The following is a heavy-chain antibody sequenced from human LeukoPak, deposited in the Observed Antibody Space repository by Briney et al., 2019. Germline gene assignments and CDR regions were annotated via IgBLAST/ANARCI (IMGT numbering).Heavy chain of an antibody. J-gene: IGHJ4*02. CDR3: AKGYGDYLYYFDY. CDR1: GFTFSSYG. V-gene: IGHV3-30*02. Sequence: GGSLRLSCAASGFTFSSYGMHWVRQAPGKGLQWVAFIQFDGSNSYYADSVKGRFTISRDNSKNTLYLQMNRLRAEDTAMYYCAKGYGDYLYYFDYWGQGTLVTVSS. D-gene: IGHD4-17*01. CDR2: IQFDGSNS.